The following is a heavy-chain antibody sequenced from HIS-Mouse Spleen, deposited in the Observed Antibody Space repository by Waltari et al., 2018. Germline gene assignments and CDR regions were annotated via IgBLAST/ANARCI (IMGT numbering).Heavy chain of an antibody. CDR2: IYYSGST. V-gene: IGHV4-39*07. J-gene: IGHJ2*01. CDR3: AREIPYSSSWYDWYFDL. Sequence: QLQLQESGPGLVKPSATLSLTCTVSGGSISIRRYYFGWIRPPPGKGLEWIGSIYYSGSTYYNPSLKSRVTISVDTSKNQFSLKLSSVTAADTAVYYCAREIPYSSSWYDWYFDLWGRGTLVTVSS. D-gene: IGHD6-13*01. CDR1: GGSISIRRYY.